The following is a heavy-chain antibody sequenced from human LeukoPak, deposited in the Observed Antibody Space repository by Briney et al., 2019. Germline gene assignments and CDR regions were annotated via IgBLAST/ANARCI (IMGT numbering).Heavy chain of an antibody. CDR3: ARDEPNLYSGSLG. CDR1: GGSISSYY. CDR2: IKQDGSEK. Sequence: ETLSLTCTVSGGSISSYYWSWVRQAPGKGLEWVANIKQDGSEKYYVDSVKGRFTISRDNAKNSLYLQMNSLRAEDTAVYYCARDEPNLYSGSLGWGQGTLVTVSS. V-gene: IGHV3-7*04. D-gene: IGHD1-26*01. J-gene: IGHJ4*02.